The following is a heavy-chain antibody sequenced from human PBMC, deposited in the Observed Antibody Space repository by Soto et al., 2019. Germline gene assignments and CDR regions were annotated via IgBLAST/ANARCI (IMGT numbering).Heavy chain of an antibody. CDR2: IYYSGST. Sequence: QVQLQESGPGLVKPSQTLSLTCTVSGGSISSGGYYWRWIRQRPGKGLEWIGYIYYSGSTYYNPSLKRRVSISVDTSKNQSSLKLSSVTAADTAVYYCASERKAATVYWGQGTLVTVSS. J-gene: IGHJ4*02. CDR1: GGSISSGGYY. CDR3: ASERKAATVY. D-gene: IGHD2-15*01. V-gene: IGHV4-31*03.